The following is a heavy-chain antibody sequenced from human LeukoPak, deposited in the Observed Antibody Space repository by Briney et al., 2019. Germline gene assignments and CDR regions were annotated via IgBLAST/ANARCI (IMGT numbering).Heavy chain of an antibody. D-gene: IGHD5-12*01. V-gene: IGHV3-23*01. Sequence: GGSLRLSCAASGFTFSSYAMSWVRQAPGKGLEWVSAISGSGGSTYYADSVKGRFTISRDNSKNTLYLQMNSLRAEDTAVYYCAIPGVATTDAFDIWGQGTMVTVSS. CDR2: ISGSGGST. CDR3: AIPGVATTDAFDI. CDR1: GFTFSSYA. J-gene: IGHJ3*02.